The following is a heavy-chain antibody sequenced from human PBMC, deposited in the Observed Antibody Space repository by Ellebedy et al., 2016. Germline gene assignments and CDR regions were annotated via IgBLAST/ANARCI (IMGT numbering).Heavy chain of an antibody. J-gene: IGHJ3*02. D-gene: IGHD7-27*01. CDR1: GGTFSSYA. CDR2: IIPIFGTA. CDR3: ARGKQYWGSYAFDI. V-gene: IGHV1-69*13. Sequence: SVKVSXKASGGTFSSYAISWVRQAPGQGLEWMGGIIPIFGTANYAQKFQGRVTITADESTGTAYMELSSLRSEDTAVYYCARGKQYWGSYAFDIWGQGTMVTVSS.